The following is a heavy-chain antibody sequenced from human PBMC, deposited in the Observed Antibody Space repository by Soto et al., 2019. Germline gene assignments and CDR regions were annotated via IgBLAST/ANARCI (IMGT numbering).Heavy chain of an antibody. CDR1: GFTFSDYY. Sequence: QVHLVESGGGLVKPGGSLRLSCAASGFTFSDYYMSWIRQAPGKGLEWLSYSSDSGTFTRYADSVKGRFSISRDNVKNSLYLQINSLRGEDTAIYYCARSGDNYNLLDYWGQGTPVTVSS. CDR2: SSDSGTFT. D-gene: IGHD1-1*01. J-gene: IGHJ4*02. V-gene: IGHV3-11*06. CDR3: ARSGDNYNLLDY.